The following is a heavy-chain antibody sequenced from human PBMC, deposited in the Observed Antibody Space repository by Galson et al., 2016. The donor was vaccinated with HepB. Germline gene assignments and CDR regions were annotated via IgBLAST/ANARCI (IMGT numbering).Heavy chain of an antibody. Sequence: SLRLSCAASGFTFSSLGMNWVRQAPGKGLEWVSSVNTDSSYIYYADSVKGRFTVSRDNAKNSLFLQMNNLRAEDTAVYYCARDAAFTFGGVVVDRGFDYWGQGTRVAVSS. D-gene: IGHD3-16*02. CDR2: VNTDSSYI. CDR3: ARDAAFTFGGVVVDRGFDY. CDR1: GFTFSSLG. J-gene: IGHJ4*02. V-gene: IGHV3-21*01.